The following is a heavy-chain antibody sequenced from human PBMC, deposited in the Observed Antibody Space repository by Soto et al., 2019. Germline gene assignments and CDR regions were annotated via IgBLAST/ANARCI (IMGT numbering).Heavy chain of an antibody. J-gene: IGHJ5*02. CDR3: AKGPWQQLVLGWFDP. Sequence: VQLVESGGGVVQPGRSLRLSCAASGFTFSSYGMHWVRQAPGKGLEWVAVISYDGSNKYYADSVKGRFTISRDNSKNTLYLQMNSLRAEDTAVYYCAKGPWQQLVLGWFDPWGQGTLVTVSS. V-gene: IGHV3-30*18. D-gene: IGHD6-13*01. CDR2: ISYDGSNK. CDR1: GFTFSSYG.